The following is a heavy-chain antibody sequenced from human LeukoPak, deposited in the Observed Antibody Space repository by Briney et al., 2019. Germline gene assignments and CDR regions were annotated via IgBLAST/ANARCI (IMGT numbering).Heavy chain of an antibody. V-gene: IGHV4-31*03. Sequence: SQTLSLTCTVSGGSISSGGYYWSWIRQHPGKGLEWIGYSYYSGSTYYNPSLKSRVTISVDTSKNQFSLKLNSVTAADTAVYYCARSPTYYYDSSGYYLDSWGQGTLVTASS. D-gene: IGHD3-22*01. CDR2: SYYSGST. CDR1: GGSISSGGYY. J-gene: IGHJ4*02. CDR3: ARSPTYYYDSSGYYLDS.